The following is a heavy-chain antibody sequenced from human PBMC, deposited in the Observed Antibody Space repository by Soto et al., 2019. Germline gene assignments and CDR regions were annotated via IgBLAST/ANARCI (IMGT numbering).Heavy chain of an antibody. D-gene: IGHD3-3*01. CDR3: ARVVAHYDFWSGYYNSPPTFDY. Sequence: QVQLQQWGAGLLKPSETLSLTCAVYGGSFSGYYWSWIRQPPGKGLEWIGEINHSGSTNYNPSLKSRVTISVDTSKNQFSLKLSSVTAADTAVYYCARVVAHYDFWSGYYNSPPTFDYWGQGTLVTVSS. J-gene: IGHJ4*02. CDR1: GGSFSGYY. V-gene: IGHV4-34*01. CDR2: INHSGST.